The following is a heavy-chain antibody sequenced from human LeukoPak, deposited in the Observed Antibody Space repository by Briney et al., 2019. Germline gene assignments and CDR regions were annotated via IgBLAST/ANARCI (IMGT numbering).Heavy chain of an antibody. V-gene: IGHV3-53*01. J-gene: IGHJ4*02. D-gene: IGHD2-15*01. Sequence: PGGSLRLSCAASGFTVSSNYMSWVRQAPGKGLEWVSVIYSGGSTYYADSVKGRFTISRDNSKNTLYLQMNSLRAEDTAVYYCAREDCSGGSCYSDYWGQGTLVTVSS. CDR3: AREDCSGGSCYSDY. CDR1: GFTVSSNY. CDR2: IYSGGST.